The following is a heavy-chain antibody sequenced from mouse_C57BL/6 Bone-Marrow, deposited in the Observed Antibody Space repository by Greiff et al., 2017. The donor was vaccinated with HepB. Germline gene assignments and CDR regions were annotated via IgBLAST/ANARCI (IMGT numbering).Heavy chain of an antibody. CDR3: ARLDGYYVAWFAY. CDR1: GFTFSDYG. D-gene: IGHD2-3*01. CDR2: ISNLAYSI. J-gene: IGHJ3*01. Sequence: EVKLVESGGGLVQPGGSLKLSCAASGFTFSDYGMAWVRQAPRKGPEWVAFISNLAYSIYYADTVTGRFTISRENAKNTLYLEMSSLRSEDTAMYYCARLDGYYVAWFAYWGQGTLVTVSA. V-gene: IGHV5-15*01.